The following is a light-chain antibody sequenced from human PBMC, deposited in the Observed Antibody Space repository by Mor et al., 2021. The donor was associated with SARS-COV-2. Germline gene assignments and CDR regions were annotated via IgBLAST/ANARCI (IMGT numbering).Light chain of an antibody. J-gene: IGLJ3*02. CDR3: QSYGFTNWV. CDR2: DDD. Sequence: VHWYQHRPGSAPTTVIYDDDQRPSGVPDRISGSIDRSSNSASLLISGLKTEDEADYYCQSYGFTNWVFGGGTKLT. V-gene: IGLV6-57*02.